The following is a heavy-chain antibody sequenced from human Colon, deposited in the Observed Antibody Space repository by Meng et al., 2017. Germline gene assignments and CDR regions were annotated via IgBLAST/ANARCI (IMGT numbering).Heavy chain of an antibody. Sequence: QVQLQGSGPGLVRPSETLSLTCTVSGDSVSSGSFFWTWFRQPPGKGLEWIGYASTNYNPSLKSRVTISVDTSKNQFSLRLTSVTAADTAVYYCARDHMGSLDYWGQGILVTVSS. D-gene: IGHD1-26*01. CDR3: ARDHMGSLDY. CDR2: AST. V-gene: IGHV4-61*01. J-gene: IGHJ4*02. CDR1: GDSVSSGSFF.